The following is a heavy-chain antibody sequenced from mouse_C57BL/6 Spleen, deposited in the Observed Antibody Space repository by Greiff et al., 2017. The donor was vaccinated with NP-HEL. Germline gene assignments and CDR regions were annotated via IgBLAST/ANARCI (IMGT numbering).Heavy chain of an antibody. Sequence: VQLQQPGAELVKPGASVKMSCKASGYTFTSYWITWVKQRPGQGLEWIGDIYPGSGSTNYNEKFKSKATLTVDTSSSTAYMQLSSLTSEDSAVYYCARELITTAAMDYWGQGTSVTVSS. V-gene: IGHV1-55*01. J-gene: IGHJ4*01. CDR3: ARELITTAAMDY. D-gene: IGHD1-1*01. CDR1: GYTFTSYW. CDR2: IYPGSGST.